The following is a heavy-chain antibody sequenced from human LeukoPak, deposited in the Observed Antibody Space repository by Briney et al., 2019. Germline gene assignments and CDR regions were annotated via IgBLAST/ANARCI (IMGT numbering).Heavy chain of an antibody. CDR2: TFYSGST. CDR1: GDSISSSSYY. J-gene: IGHJ4*02. CDR3: ASRSFSSALIDY. Sequence: PSETLSLTCTVSGDSISSSSYYWEWIRQPPGKGLEWIGSTFYSGSTYYNPSLKSRVTISVDKSKNQFSLKLSSVTAADTAVYYCASRSFSSALIDYWGQGTLVTVSS. D-gene: IGHD3-22*01. V-gene: IGHV4-39*07.